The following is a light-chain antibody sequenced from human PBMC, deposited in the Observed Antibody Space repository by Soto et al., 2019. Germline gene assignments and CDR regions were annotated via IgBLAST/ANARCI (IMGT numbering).Light chain of an antibody. J-gene: IGLJ1*01. V-gene: IGLV2-14*01. CDR3: SSYTSSSTLV. CDR2: EVS. CDR1: SSDVGGHNY. Sequence: QSVLTQPASVSGSPGQSITISCTGTSSDVGGHNYVSWYQHHPGKAPKLMIYEVSNRASGVSDRFSGSKSGNTASLIISGLQAEDEADYYCSSYTSSSTLVFXTGTKVTVL.